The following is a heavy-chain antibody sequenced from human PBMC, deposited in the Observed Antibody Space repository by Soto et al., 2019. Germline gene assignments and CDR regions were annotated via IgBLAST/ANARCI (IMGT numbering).Heavy chain of an antibody. Sequence: GGSLRLSCAASGFTFSSYWMSWVRQAPGKGLEWVANIKQDGSGKYYWDSVKGRLTISRDNAKNSLYLQMNSLRAEDTAVYYCARVGYGSGSLDYWGQGTLVTVSS. CDR3: ARVGYGSGSLDY. CDR2: IKQDGSGK. CDR1: GFTFSSYW. V-gene: IGHV3-7*01. J-gene: IGHJ4*02. D-gene: IGHD3-10*01.